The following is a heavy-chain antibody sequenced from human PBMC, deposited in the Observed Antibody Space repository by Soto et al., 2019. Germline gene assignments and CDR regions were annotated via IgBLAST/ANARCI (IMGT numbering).Heavy chain of an antibody. D-gene: IGHD5-12*01. V-gene: IGHV1-8*01. Sequence: QVQLVQSGAEVKKPGASVKVSCKASGYTCTSYDINWVRQAPGPGLEWMGWMNPNSGNTGYAQKFQGRVTMTRNTSIGTAYMELRSLRSEDTAVYYCARGLRVVSTQQDWGQGTLVTVSS. J-gene: IGHJ4*02. CDR2: MNPNSGNT. CDR1: GYTCTSYD. CDR3: ARGLRVVSTQQD.